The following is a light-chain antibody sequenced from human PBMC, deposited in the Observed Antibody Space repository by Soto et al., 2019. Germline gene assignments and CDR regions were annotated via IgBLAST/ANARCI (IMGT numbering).Light chain of an antibody. V-gene: IGKV3-15*01. Sequence: EIAMSQSPATLSVSTGERATLSCRASQSVSSNLAWYQQKPGQAPRLLIYGASTRATGIPARFSGSGSGTEFTLTISSLQSEDFAVYFCQQYHNWPPITFGQGTRLEIK. CDR2: GAS. CDR3: QQYHNWPPIT. J-gene: IGKJ5*01. CDR1: QSVSSN.